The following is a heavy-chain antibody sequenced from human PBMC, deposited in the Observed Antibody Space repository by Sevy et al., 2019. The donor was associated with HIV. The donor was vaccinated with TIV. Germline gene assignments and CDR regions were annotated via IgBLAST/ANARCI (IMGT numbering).Heavy chain of an antibody. CDR1: GYTFSVHY. Sequence: ASVKVSCSTSGYTFSVHYIYWVRQAAGQGLEWMGWINPNTGDTNFSPKFQGRVTMTRDSSINTAYMELSRLTSADTAVYFCARLGYSDPSGQYYGGEADYFDYWGQGTLVTVSS. V-gene: IGHV1-2*02. CDR2: INPNTGDT. D-gene: IGHD3-22*01. J-gene: IGHJ4*02. CDR3: ARLGYSDPSGQYYGGEADYFDY.